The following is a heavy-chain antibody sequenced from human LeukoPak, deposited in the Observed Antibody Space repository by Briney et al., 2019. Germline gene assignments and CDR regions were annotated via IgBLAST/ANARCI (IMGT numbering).Heavy chain of an antibody. CDR1: GYTFTGYY. Sequence: ASVKVSCKASGYTFTGYYMHWVRQAPGQGLEWMGWINPNSCGTNYAQKFQGRVTMTRDTSISTAYMELSRLRSDDTAVYYCARKRYSSSSPWFDPWGQATLVTVSS. D-gene: IGHD6-6*01. CDR3: ARKRYSSSSPWFDP. CDR2: INPNSCGT. J-gene: IGHJ5*02. V-gene: IGHV1-2*02.